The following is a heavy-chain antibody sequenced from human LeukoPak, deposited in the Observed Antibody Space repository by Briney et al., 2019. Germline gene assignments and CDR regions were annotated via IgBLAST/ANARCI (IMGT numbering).Heavy chain of an antibody. V-gene: IGHV3-23*01. CDR1: GFTFSSYA. CDR2: ISGSGRST. Sequence: PGGSLRLSCAASGFTFSSYAMTWVRRAPGKGLEWVSTISGSGRSTYYADSVKGRFTISRDNSKNTLYLQMNSLRAEDTAVYYCAKDLSLYYYGSGTPDYWGQGTLVTVSS. D-gene: IGHD3-10*01. CDR3: AKDLSLYYYGSGTPDY. J-gene: IGHJ4*02.